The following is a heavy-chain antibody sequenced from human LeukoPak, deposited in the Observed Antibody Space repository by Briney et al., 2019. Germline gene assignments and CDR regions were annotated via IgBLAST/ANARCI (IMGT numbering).Heavy chain of an antibody. CDR1: GGSIASGGYF. CDR2: IYYSGYT. J-gene: IGHJ5*02. Sequence: PSETLSLTCSVSGGSIASGGYFWSWIRQHPGKGLEWIGYIYYSGYTNYNLPLKSRVTISVDTSKNQFSLKLSSVTAADTAVYYCARAGSLYYDDLSGYYGSWFDPWGQGTLVTVSS. CDR3: ARAGSLYYDDLSGYYGSWFDP. D-gene: IGHD3-3*01. V-gene: IGHV4-31*03.